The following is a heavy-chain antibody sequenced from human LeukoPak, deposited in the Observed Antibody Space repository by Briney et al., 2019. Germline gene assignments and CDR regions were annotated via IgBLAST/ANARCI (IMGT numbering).Heavy chain of an antibody. J-gene: IGHJ4*02. CDR3: AKGASYSSSWYVDY. V-gene: IGHV3-23*01. Sequence: GGSLRLSCAASGFTLSSYTMSWVRQAPGRGLEWVSAISGSGGSTYYADSVKGRFTISRDNSKNTLYLQMNSLRAEDTAVYYCAKGASYSSSWYVDYWGQGTLVTVSS. CDR1: GFTLSSYT. D-gene: IGHD6-13*01. CDR2: ISGSGGST.